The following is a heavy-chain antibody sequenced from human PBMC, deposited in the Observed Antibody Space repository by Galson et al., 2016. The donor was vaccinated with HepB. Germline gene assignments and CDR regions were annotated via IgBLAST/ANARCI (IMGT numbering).Heavy chain of an antibody. CDR1: GVSVSSGTYY. J-gene: IGHJ4*02. Sequence: SETLSLTCTVSGVSVSSGTYYWSWIRQPPGKRLEWIGYIYYSGSTNYNPSLKSRVTISVDTSKNQFSLILSSVTAADTAVYYCARGPLFCSNTGCNIKHLDSWGQGTLVPASS. CDR3: ARGPLFCSNTGCNIKHLDS. D-gene: IGHD2-2*01. CDR2: IYYSGST. V-gene: IGHV4-61*01.